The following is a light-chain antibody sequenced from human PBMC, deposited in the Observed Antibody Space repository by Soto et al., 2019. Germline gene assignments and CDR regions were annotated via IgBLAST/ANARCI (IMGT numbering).Light chain of an antibody. Sequence: DTQMTQSPSAVSASVGDRVIITCRASRDIKNYLAWYHQRPGAAPKLLIYDGSSLQSGVPSTISGSGSGREFSLVISRLQPDDFGTFFCQQIYSFPPTFGGGPRWRSN. CDR3: QQIYSFPPT. CDR2: DGS. V-gene: IGKV1-12*01. J-gene: IGKJ4*01. CDR1: RDIKNY.